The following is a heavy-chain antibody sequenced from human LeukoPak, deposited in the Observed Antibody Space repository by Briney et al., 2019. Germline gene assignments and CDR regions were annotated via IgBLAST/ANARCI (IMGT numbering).Heavy chain of an antibody. D-gene: IGHD2-15*01. V-gene: IGHV4-59*08. CDR2: IYYSGST. CDR1: GGSISSYY. Sequence: SETLSLTCTVSGGSISSYYWSWIRQPPGKGLEGMGYIYYSGSTNYTPSLKSRVTISVDTSKNQFSLKLSSVTAADTAVYYCARHYYHCSGGSCAEGFDYWGQGTLVTVSS. CDR3: ARHYYHCSGGSCAEGFDY. J-gene: IGHJ4*02.